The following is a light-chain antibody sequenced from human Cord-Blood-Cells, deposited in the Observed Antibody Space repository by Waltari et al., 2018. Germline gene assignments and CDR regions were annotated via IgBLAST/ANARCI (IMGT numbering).Light chain of an antibody. Sequence: EIVLTQSPGTLSLSPGERATLSCRASQSVSSSYLAWYQQKPGQAPRLLIYGASSSATGIPDRVSGSGSGTDFTRTISRLEPEDFAVYYCKQYGSSPPFTFGPGTKVDIK. CDR2: GAS. J-gene: IGKJ3*01. CDR1: QSVSSSY. V-gene: IGKV3-20*01. CDR3: KQYGSSPPFT.